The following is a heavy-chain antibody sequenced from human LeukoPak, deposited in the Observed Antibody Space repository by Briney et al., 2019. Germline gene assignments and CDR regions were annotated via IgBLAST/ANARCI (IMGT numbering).Heavy chain of an antibody. CDR3: ARVGDYALKD. CDR1: GGSISNYY. V-gene: IGHV4-59*01. D-gene: IGHD4-17*01. CDR2: IYNSGST. Sequence: SETLSLTCTVSGGSISNYYWTWIRQPPGKGLEWIGYIYNSGSTNYNPSLKSRVTISVDTSKNQLSLKLSSVTAADTAVYYCARVGDYALKDWGQGNLVTVSS. J-gene: IGHJ4*02.